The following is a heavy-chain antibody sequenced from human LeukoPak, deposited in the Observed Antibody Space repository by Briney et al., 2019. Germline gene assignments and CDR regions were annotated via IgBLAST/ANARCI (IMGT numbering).Heavy chain of an antibody. D-gene: IGHD1-14*01. CDR1: GYTFTSYD. CDR3: ARGNQPPQYYYYYYYMDV. J-gene: IGHJ6*03. Sequence: ASVKVSCKASGYTFTSYDINWVRQATGQGLEWMGWMNPNSGNTGYAQKFQGRVTITRNTSIRTVYMEMNSLRSEDAAVYYCARGNQPPQYYYYYYYMDVWGKGTTVTVSS. V-gene: IGHV1-8*03. CDR2: MNPNSGNT.